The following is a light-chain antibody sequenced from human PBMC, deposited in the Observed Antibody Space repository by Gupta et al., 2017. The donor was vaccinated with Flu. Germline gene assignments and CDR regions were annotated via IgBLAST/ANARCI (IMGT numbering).Light chain of an antibody. CDR3: QQYVRLPYT. CDR1: QSVDGY. J-gene: IGKJ2*01. Sequence: DIQVTQSPPTLSASVGDRVSITCRASQSVDGYLAWYQQRPGRAPKLLMYQTSVLQNGVSSRFSGSGSGAAFTLTINNLQPDDFATYFCQQYVRLPYTFGQGTKV. V-gene: IGKV1-5*03. CDR2: QTS.